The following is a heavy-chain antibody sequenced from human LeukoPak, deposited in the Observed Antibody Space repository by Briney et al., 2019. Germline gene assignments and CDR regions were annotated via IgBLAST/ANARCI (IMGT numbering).Heavy chain of an antibody. CDR3: AKGQQYDYYGSGSYYASLDY. Sequence: GGSLRLSCAASGFTFSSSGMSWVRQAPGKGLEWLSAIRGSGDSTYYADSVKGRFTISRDNSKNTLYLQMNSLRAEDTAVYYCAKGQQYDYYGSGSYYASLDYWGQGTLVTVSS. D-gene: IGHD3-10*01. V-gene: IGHV3-23*01. J-gene: IGHJ4*02. CDR1: GFTFSSSG. CDR2: IRGSGDST.